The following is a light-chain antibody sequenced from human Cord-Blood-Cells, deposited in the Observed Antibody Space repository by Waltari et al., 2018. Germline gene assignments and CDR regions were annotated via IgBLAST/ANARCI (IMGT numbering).Light chain of an antibody. CDR3: QQYGSSPRT. J-gene: IGKJ1*01. CDR2: GAS. V-gene: IGKV3-20*01. Sequence: EIEFTQSPGTLSLSPGARATLSCSASQSVSRSYLAWYQQKPGQAPRLLIYGASSRATGIPDRFSGSGSGTDFTLTISRLEPEDVAVYYCQQYGSSPRTFGQGTKVEIK. CDR1: QSVSRSY.